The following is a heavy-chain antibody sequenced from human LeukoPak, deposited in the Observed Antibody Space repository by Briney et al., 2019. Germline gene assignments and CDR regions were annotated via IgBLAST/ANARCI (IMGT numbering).Heavy chain of an antibody. Sequence: PGGSLRLSCAASGFNFNYYGMYWVRQTPDKGLEWLAFIRYDGSHKDYAESVKGRFTISRDNSKNTLYLQMNSLRAEDTAVYYCAKGVRLGSITMIRGVRRAYYYYMDVWGKGTTVTISS. CDR1: GFNFNYYG. CDR2: IRYDGSHK. J-gene: IGHJ6*03. V-gene: IGHV3-30*02. D-gene: IGHD3-10*01. CDR3: AKGVRLGSITMIRGVRRAYYYYMDV.